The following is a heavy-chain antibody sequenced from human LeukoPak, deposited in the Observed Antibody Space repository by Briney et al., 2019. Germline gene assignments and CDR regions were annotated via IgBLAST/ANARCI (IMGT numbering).Heavy chain of an antibody. CDR2: IKQDGSEK. CDR1: GFTFSCYW. CDR3: GPCSRTPLYCYGLDV. J-gene: IGHJ6*02. Sequence: PGGSLRLSCAASGFTFSCYWMSWVRQAPGKGLEWVANIKQDGSEKYYVDSVKGRFTISRDNAKNSLYLQMNSLRAEDTAVYYCGPCSRTPLYCYGLDVWGQGTTVTVSS. D-gene: IGHD2-2*01. V-gene: IGHV3-7*01.